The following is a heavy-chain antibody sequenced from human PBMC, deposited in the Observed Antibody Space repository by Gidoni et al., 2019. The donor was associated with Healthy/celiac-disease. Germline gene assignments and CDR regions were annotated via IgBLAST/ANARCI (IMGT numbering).Heavy chain of an antibody. J-gene: IGHJ4*02. CDR1: GGSISSSRYY. Sequence: QLQLQESGPGLVKPSETLSLTCTVSGGSISSSRYYWGWIRQPPGKGLEWIGSIYYSGSTYYNPSLKSRVTISVDTSKNQFSLKLSSVTAADTAVYYCARLIRSGSYYDYWGQGTLVTVSS. CDR2: IYYSGST. V-gene: IGHV4-39*01. CDR3: ARLIRSGSYYDY. D-gene: IGHD1-26*01.